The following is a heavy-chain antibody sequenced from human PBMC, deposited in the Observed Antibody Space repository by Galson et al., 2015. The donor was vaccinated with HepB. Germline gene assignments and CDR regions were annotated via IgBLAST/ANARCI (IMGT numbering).Heavy chain of an antibody. D-gene: IGHD3-22*01. CDR3: ARRADSSGYYSSAFDI. CDR2: IYPGDSDT. CDR1: GYSFTSYW. V-gene: IGHV5-51*03. J-gene: IGHJ3*02. Sequence: QSGAEVKKPGESLKISCKGSGYSFTSYWIGWVRQMPGKGLEWMGIIYPGDSDTRYSPSFQGQVTISADKSISTAYLQWSSLKASDTAMYYCARRADSSGYYSSAFDIWGQGTMVTVSS.